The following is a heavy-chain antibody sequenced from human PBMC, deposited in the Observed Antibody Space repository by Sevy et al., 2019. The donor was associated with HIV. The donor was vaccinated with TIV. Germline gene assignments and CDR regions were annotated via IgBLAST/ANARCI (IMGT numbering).Heavy chain of an antibody. V-gene: IGHV3-23*01. D-gene: IGHD5-18*01. CDR2: ISGTGDYT. Sequence: GESLKISCAASGFTFSSLAMGWVRQAPGKGLDWISVISGTGDYTYYADSVKGRFTISRDNSKNTLFLQMNSLRAEDTAIFYCAKKMGGGSGMAFLVDYWGQGTLVTVSS. J-gene: IGHJ4*02. CDR3: AKKMGGGSGMAFLVDY. CDR1: GFTFSSLA.